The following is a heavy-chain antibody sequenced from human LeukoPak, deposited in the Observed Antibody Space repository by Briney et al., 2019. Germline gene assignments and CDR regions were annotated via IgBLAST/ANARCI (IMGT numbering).Heavy chain of an antibody. D-gene: IGHD3-3*01. CDR3: ARADFRGGYFASFDY. CDR2: IYYSGSA. V-gene: IGHV4-31*03. CDR1: GGSISNGDYY. Sequence: SETLSLTCSVSGGSISNGDYYWSWIRQHPEKGLEWIGYIYYSGSAYYNPSLKGRVTVSIDTTKNQFSLRLSSVTAADTSVYYCARADFRGGYFASFDYWGQGTLVTVPS. J-gene: IGHJ4*02.